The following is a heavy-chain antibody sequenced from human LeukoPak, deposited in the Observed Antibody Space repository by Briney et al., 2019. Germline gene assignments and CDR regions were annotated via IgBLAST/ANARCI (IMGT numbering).Heavy chain of an antibody. J-gene: IGHJ4*02. V-gene: IGHV3-53*01. D-gene: IGHD3-10*01. Sequence: GGSLRLSCAASGFTVSSNYMSWVRQAPGKGLEWVSVIYSGGSTYYADSVKGRFTISRDNAKNSLYLQMNSLRAEDTAVYYCAREAPGPFGELLTADYFDYWGQGTLVTVSS. CDR2: IYSGGST. CDR1: GFTVSSNY. CDR3: AREAPGPFGELLTADYFDY.